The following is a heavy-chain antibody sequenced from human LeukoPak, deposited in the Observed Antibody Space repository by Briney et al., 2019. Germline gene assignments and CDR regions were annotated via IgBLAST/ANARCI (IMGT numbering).Heavy chain of an antibody. D-gene: IGHD3-22*01. Sequence: GGSLRLSCAASGFTFSSYWMSWVRQAPGKGLEWVANIKQDGSEKYYVDSVKGRFTISRDNAKNSLYLQMNSLRAEDTAVYYCARGPPSIVVVYYFDYWGQGTLVTVSS. J-gene: IGHJ4*02. CDR3: ARGPPSIVVVYYFDY. CDR1: GFTFSSYW. V-gene: IGHV3-7*01. CDR2: IKQDGSEK.